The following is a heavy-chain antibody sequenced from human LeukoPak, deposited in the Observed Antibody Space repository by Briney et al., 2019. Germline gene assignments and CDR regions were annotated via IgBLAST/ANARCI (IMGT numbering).Heavy chain of an antibody. CDR2: VSYDGSVK. J-gene: IGHJ4*02. Sequence: GRSLRLSCAASGFTFSSYAMHWVRQAPGKGLEWVAVVSYDGSVKYYADSVKGRLTISRDNSKNTLYLQMNSLRAEDTAEYYCAKRGGSGSPHYFDYWGQGTLVTVSP. CDR1: GFTFSSYA. D-gene: IGHD3-10*01. CDR3: AKRGGSGSPHYFDY. V-gene: IGHV3-30*18.